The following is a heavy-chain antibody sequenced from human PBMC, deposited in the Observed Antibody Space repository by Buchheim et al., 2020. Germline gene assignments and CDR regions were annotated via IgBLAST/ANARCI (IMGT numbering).Heavy chain of an antibody. J-gene: IGHJ6*02. CDR1: GFTFSSYS. D-gene: IGHD2-15*01. Sequence: EVQLVESGGGLVQPGGSLRLSCAASGFTFSSYSMNWVRQAPGKGLEWVSYISSSSSTIYYADSLKGRFTISRDHAKNSIYLQMNSLRAEDTAVYYCARGLGYCSGGSCYSGYYYGMDVWGQGTT. CDR2: ISSSSSTI. V-gene: IGHV3-48*01. CDR3: ARGLGYCSGGSCYSGYYYGMDV.